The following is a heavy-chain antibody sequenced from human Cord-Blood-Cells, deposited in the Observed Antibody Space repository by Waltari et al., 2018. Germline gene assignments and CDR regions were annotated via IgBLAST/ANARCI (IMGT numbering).Heavy chain of an antibody. CDR1: GGSISSSSYY. CDR2: IYYSGST. Sequence: QLQLQESGPGLVKPSETLSLTCTVSGGSISSSSYYWGWIRQPPGKGLEWVGSIYYSGSTYYSPSLKSRVTISVDTSKNQFSLKLSSVTAADTAVYYCAREGRGVAAAEFDYWGQGTLVTVSS. V-gene: IGHV4-39*07. CDR3: AREGRGVAAAEFDY. J-gene: IGHJ4*02. D-gene: IGHD6-13*01.